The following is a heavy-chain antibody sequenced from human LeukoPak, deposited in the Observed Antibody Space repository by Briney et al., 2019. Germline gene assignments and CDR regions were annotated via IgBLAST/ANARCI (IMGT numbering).Heavy chain of an antibody. J-gene: IGHJ4*02. Sequence: SETLSLTCTVSGGSISSYYWSWIRQPPGKGLEWIGYIYYSGSTNYNPSLKSRVTISVDTSRNQFPLQLNSVTPEDTAVYYCTRGAPVGSSREFDYWGQGTLVTVSS. CDR2: IYYSGST. D-gene: IGHD5-24*01. CDR1: GGSISSYY. V-gene: IGHV4-59*12. CDR3: TRGAPVGSSREFDY.